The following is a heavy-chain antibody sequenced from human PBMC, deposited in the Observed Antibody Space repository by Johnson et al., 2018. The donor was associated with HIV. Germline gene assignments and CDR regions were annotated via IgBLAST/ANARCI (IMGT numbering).Heavy chain of an antibody. D-gene: IGHD3-3*01. V-gene: IGHV3-30-3*01. CDR2: ISYDGGNK. Sequence: QVQLVESGGGVVQPGTSLRLSCAASGFTFSYYSVHWVRQAPGKGLEWVSLISYDGGNKSYADSVKGRFTISRDNSQNTLFLQMNSLRLEDTAVYYCARDRTTYYNFWSGSNAGSDAFDIWGQGTLVTVSS. CDR1: GFTFSYYS. CDR3: ARDRTTYYNFWSGSNAGSDAFDI. J-gene: IGHJ3*02.